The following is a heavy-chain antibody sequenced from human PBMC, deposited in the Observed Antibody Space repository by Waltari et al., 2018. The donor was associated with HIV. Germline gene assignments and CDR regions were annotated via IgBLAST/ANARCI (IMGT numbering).Heavy chain of an antibody. J-gene: IGHJ4*02. CDR1: GFTFSSYS. Sequence: EVQLVESGGGLVQPGGSLRLSCAASGFTFSSYSMNWVRQDPGKGMEGVEYIRSISSTKYYADSVKGRFTISRDNAKNSLYLQMNSLRDEDTAVYYCARDQAWSDYFDYWGQGTLVTVSS. CDR3: ARDQAWSDYFDY. CDR2: IRSISSTK. V-gene: IGHV3-48*02.